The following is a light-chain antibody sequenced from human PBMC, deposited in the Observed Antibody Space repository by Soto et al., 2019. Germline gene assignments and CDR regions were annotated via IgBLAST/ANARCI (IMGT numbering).Light chain of an antibody. CDR2: GAS. V-gene: IGKV3-15*01. CDR1: QSVSSN. Sequence: EIVLTQSPATLSLSPGERATLSCRASQSVSSNLAWYQQKPGQAPRLLIYGASTRATGIPARFSASGSGTEFTLTISSLQSEDFAVYYCQQYNNWLRTFGQGTKVDIK. J-gene: IGKJ1*01. CDR3: QQYNNWLRT.